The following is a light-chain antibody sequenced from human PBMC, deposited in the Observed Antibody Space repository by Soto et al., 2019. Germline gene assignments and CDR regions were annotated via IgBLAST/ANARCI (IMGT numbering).Light chain of an antibody. Sequence: EIVMTQSPATLSVSPGERATLSCRASQSVSSDLAWYQQKPGQAPRLLVYGASTGATGIPARFSGSGSVTEFTLTISSLQSEDFAVYYCHQYKNWPYTFGQGTKLEIK. CDR1: QSVSSD. J-gene: IGKJ2*01. V-gene: IGKV3-15*01. CDR3: HQYKNWPYT. CDR2: GAS.